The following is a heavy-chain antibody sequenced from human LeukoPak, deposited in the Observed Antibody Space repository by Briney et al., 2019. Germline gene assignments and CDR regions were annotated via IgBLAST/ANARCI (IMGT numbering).Heavy chain of an antibody. J-gene: IGHJ4*02. V-gene: IGHV4-59*12. CDR1: GGSISSYY. D-gene: IGHD1-7*01. CDR3: ARVRRFPNYRTKNNYFDY. CDR2: IYYSGST. Sequence: SETLSLTCTVSGGSISSYYWSWIRQPPGKGLEWIGYIYYSGSTNYNPSLKSRVTISVDTSKNQFSLKLSSVTAADTAVYYCARVRRFPNYRTKNNYFDYWGQGTLVTVSS.